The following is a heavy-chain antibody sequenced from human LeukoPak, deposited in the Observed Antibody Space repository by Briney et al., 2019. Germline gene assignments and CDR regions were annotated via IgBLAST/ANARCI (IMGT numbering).Heavy chain of an antibody. CDR1: GFTFSDAW. J-gene: IGHJ4*02. D-gene: IGHD3-22*01. CDR2: IKSETDGGTT. CDR3: TTDYYDGSDY. V-gene: IGHV3-15*01. Sequence: PGGSLRLSCAASGFTFSDAWMTWVRQAPGKGLDWVGRIKSETDGGTTDYAAPVKGRLTISRDDSKNTLYLQMNSLKTEDTAVYYCTTDYYDGSDYWGQGTLVTVSS.